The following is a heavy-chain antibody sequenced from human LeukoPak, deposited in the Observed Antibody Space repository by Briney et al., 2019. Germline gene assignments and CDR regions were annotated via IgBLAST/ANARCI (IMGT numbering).Heavy chain of an antibody. D-gene: IGHD3-10*02. CDR2: ISAGGGNT. CDR1: GFIFKSDV. J-gene: IGHJ6*04. V-gene: IGHV3-23*01. CDR3: AELGITMIGGV. Sequence: GGSLRLSCEGSGFIFKSDVMSWVRQAPGRGLEWLSTISAGGGNTNYADSVRGRFTISRDNAKNSLYLQMNSLRAEDTAVYYCAELGITMIGGVWGKGTTVTISS.